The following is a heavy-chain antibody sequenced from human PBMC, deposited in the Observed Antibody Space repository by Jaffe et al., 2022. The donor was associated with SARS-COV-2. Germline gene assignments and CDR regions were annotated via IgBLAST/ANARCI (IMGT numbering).Heavy chain of an antibody. J-gene: IGHJ4*02. Sequence: QVQLQQWGAGLLKPSETLSLTCAVYGGSFSGYYWSWIRQPPGKGLEWIGEINHSGSTNYNPSLKSRVTISVDTSKNQFSLKLSSVTAADTAVYYCARGRDSSGWFDYWGQGTLVTVSS. CDR2: INHSGST. CDR3: ARGRDSSGWFDY. V-gene: IGHV4-34*01. D-gene: IGHD6-19*01. CDR1: GGSFSGYY.